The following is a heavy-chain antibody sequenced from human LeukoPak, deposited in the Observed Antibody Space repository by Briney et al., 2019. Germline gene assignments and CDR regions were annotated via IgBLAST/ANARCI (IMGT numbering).Heavy chain of an antibody. V-gene: IGHV3-30*02. Sequence: GGSLRLSCAASGFSFTTYGMHWVRQAPGKGLEWVASLQNDGNEEHYAESLKGRFTISRDNSKNTLYLQMNSLRAEDTAVYYCAKDRAKWDHETFDYWGQGTLVTVSS. D-gene: IGHD1-26*01. CDR1: GFSFTTYG. CDR3: AKDRAKWDHETFDY. CDR2: LQNDGNEE. J-gene: IGHJ4*02.